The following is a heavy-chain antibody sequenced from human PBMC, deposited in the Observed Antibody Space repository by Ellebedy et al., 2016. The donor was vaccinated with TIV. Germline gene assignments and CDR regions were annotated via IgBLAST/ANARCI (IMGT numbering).Heavy chain of an antibody. Sequence: MPSETLSLTCTVSDGSISGYSWNWIRHTAGKGLEWIGRFYAGGTTNYNPSLKSRVTVSVDTSKNHVSLSLTAVTAADTAVYYCAREWTGRWFLAYWGQGILVTVSS. CDR2: FYAGGTT. CDR1: DGSISGYS. CDR3: AREWTGRWFLAY. V-gene: IGHV4-4*07. D-gene: IGHD3-10*01. J-gene: IGHJ4*02.